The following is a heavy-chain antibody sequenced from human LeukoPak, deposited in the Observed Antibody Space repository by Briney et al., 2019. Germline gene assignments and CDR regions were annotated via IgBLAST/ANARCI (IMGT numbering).Heavy chain of an antibody. J-gene: IGHJ3*02. Sequence: PSETLSLTCAVYGGSFSGYYWSWIRQPPGKGLEWIGYIYYSGSTNYNPSLKSRVTISVDTSKNQFSLKLSSVTAADTAVYYCARHRVAALDAFDIWGQGTMVTVSS. CDR2: IYYSGST. CDR3: ARHRVAALDAFDI. V-gene: IGHV4-59*08. CDR1: GGSFSGYY. D-gene: IGHD3-3*01.